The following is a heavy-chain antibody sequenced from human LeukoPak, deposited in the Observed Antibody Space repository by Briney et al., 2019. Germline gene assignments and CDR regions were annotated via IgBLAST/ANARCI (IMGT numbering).Heavy chain of an antibody. V-gene: IGHV4-30-4*01. CDR1: GGSISSGDYY. Sequence: SETLSLTCTVSGGSISSGDYYWSWIRQPPGKGLEWIGYIYYSGSTYYNPSLKSRVTISVDTSKNQFSPKLSSVTAADTAVYYCARSADYYDSSGSTHFDYWGQGTLVTVSS. D-gene: IGHD3-22*01. CDR2: IYYSGST. J-gene: IGHJ4*02. CDR3: ARSADYYDSSGSTHFDY.